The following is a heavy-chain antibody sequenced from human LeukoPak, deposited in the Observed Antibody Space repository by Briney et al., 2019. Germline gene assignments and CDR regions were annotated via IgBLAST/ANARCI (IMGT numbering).Heavy chain of an antibody. Sequence: KASQTLSLTCAISGDSVSSNSATWNWIRQSPSRGLEWLGRTYYRSKWYNDYAASVKSRITIKPDTSKNQFSLQLNSVTPEDTAVYYCARDGMAVVVGYFDLWGRGTLVTVSS. CDR2: TYYRSKWYN. CDR1: GDSVSSNSAT. D-gene: IGHD6-19*01. V-gene: IGHV6-1*01. J-gene: IGHJ2*01. CDR3: ARDGMAVVVGYFDL.